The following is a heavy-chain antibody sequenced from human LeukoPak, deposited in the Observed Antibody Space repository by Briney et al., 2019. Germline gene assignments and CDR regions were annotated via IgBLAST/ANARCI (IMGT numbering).Heavy chain of an antibody. CDR1: DDSITMYY. V-gene: IGHV4-38-2*02. D-gene: IGHD3-16*02. CDR2: IYYSGST. Sequence: SETLSLTCSVSDDSITMYYWTWIRQPPGKGLEWIGSIYYSGSTYYNPSLKSRVTISVDTSKNQFSLKLSSVTAADTAVYYCARLPSGGVIVNAFFDYWGQGTLVTVSS. J-gene: IGHJ4*02. CDR3: ARLPSGGVIVNAFFDY.